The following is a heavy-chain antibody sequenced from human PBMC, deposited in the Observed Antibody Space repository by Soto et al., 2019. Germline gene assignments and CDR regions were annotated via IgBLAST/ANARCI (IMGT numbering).Heavy chain of an antibody. CDR3: ARDISSPDNWFDP. V-gene: IGHV4-59*01. J-gene: IGHJ5*02. CDR1: GGSISSYY. Sequence: SETLSLTCTVSGGSISSYYWSWIRQPPGKGLEWIGYIYYSGSTNYNPSLKSRVTISVDTSKNQFSLKLSSVTAADTAVYYCARDISSPDNWFDPWGQGTLVTVSS. D-gene: IGHD3-3*02. CDR2: IYYSGST.